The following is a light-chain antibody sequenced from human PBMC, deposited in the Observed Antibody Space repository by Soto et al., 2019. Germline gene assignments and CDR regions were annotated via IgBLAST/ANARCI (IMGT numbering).Light chain of an antibody. CDR1: QSVSRY. J-gene: IGKJ1*01. V-gene: IGKV3-11*01. CDR2: DTS. Sequence: EIVLTQSPATLSLSPGERATLSCRASQSVSRYLAWYQQRPGQAPRILIYDTSNRVTGIPARFSGSGSGTDFTLTISSLAPEDFAVYYCQQRSSWPPTFGQGTKV. CDR3: QQRSSWPPT.